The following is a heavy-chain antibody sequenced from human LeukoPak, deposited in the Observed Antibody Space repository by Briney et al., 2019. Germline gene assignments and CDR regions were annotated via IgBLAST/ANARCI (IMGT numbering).Heavy chain of an antibody. CDR2: ITYDGSNK. V-gene: IGHV3-30-3*01. CDR1: GFTFSSNA. J-gene: IGHJ6*04. CDR3: AKDRDIVVVPAAKSNMDV. Sequence: PGGSLRLSCAASGFTFSSNAMHWVRQAPGKGLEWVAVITYDGSNKYYADSVKGRFTISRDNSKNTLYLQMNSLRAEDTAVYYCAKDRDIVVVPAAKSNMDVWGKGTTDTVSS. D-gene: IGHD2-2*01.